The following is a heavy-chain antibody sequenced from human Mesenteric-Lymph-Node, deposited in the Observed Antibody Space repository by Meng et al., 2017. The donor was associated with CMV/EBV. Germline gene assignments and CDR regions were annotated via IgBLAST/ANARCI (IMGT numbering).Heavy chain of an antibody. CDR3: ARVIAVAEAIDY. D-gene: IGHD6-19*01. Sequence: ASVKVSCKASGYSFTSYFISWVRQAPGQGLEWMGWISTYYGNTDYAQKLQGRVTMTTDTSTSTAYMELRSLRSDDTAVYYCARVIAVAEAIDYWGQGTLVTVSS. J-gene: IGHJ4*02. CDR2: ISTYYGNT. CDR1: GYSFTSYF. V-gene: IGHV1-18*01.